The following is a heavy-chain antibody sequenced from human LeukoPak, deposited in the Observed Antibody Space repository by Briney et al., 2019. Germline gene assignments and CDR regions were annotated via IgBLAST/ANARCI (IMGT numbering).Heavy chain of an antibody. D-gene: IGHD3-22*01. CDR1: GYTFTSYD. J-gene: IGHJ6*02. Sequence: GASVKVSCKASGYTFTSYDINWVRQATGQGLEWMGWMNPNSGNTGYAQKFQGRVTMTRNTSISTAYMELSSLRSEDTAVYYCARAGSSGYLYYYYYGMDVWGQGTTVTVSS. CDR3: ARAGSSGYLYYYYYGMDV. V-gene: IGHV1-8*01. CDR2: MNPNSGNT.